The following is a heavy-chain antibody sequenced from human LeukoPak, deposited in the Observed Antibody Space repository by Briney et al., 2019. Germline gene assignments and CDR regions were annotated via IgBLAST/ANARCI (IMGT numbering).Heavy chain of an antibody. Sequence: SETLSLTCTVSGYSISSGYYWGWIRQPPGKGLEWIGSIYHSGSTYYNPSLKSRVTISVDTSKNQFSLKLSSVTAADTAVYYCARSARGYCSGGSCYYFDYWGQGTLVTVSS. D-gene: IGHD2-15*01. J-gene: IGHJ4*02. CDR2: IYHSGST. V-gene: IGHV4-38-2*02. CDR3: ARSARGYCSGGSCYYFDY. CDR1: GYSISSGYY.